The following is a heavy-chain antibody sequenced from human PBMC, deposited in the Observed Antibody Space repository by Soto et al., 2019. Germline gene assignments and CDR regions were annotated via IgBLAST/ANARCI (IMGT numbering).Heavy chain of an antibody. CDR3: AKFPRFGGGTNKFDP. Sequence: GGSLRLSVAASGFTFISYAMIWVPQSPGKGLEGGSTISGSSVSTYYADSVKCRSIVSRDNSKNTLSLQLNSLRAEDTAIYYCAKFPRFGGGTNKFDPWGQGTLVTVSS. CDR1: GFTFISYA. J-gene: IGHJ5*02. V-gene: IGHV3-23*01. CDR2: ISGSSVST. D-gene: IGHD3-10*01.